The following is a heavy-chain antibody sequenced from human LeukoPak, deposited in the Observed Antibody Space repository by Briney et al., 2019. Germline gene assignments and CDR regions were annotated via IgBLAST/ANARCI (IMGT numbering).Heavy chain of an antibody. CDR2: ISSSSSTI. Sequence: GGSLRLSCAASGFTFSSYSMNWVRQAPGKWLEWVSYISSSSSTIYYADSVKGRFTISRDNAKNSLYLQMNSLRAEDTAVYYCARILDSAWGELGYWGQGTLVTVSS. D-gene: IGHD6-19*01. CDR1: GFTFSSYS. V-gene: IGHV3-48*01. CDR3: ARILDSAWGELGY. J-gene: IGHJ4*02.